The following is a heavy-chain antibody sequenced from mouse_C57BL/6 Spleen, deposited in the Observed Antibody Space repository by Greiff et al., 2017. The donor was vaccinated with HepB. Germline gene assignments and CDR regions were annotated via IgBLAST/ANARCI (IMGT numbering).Heavy chain of an antibody. CDR2: IDPSDSYT. CDR1: GYTFTSYW. V-gene: IGHV1-50*01. J-gene: IGHJ3*01. D-gene: IGHD2-2*01. Sequence: QVQLQQPGAELVKPGASVKLSCKASGYTFTSYWMQWVKQRPGQGLEWIGEIDPSDSYTNYNQKFKGKATLTVDTSSSTAYMQLSSLTSEDSAVYYCARRGYGYDFAYWGQGTLVTVSA. CDR3: ARRGYGYDFAY.